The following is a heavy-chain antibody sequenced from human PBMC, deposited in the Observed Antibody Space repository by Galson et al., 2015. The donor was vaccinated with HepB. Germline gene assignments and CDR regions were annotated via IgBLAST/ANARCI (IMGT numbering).Heavy chain of an antibody. CDR1: GGTFSSYA. Sequence: SVKVSCKASGGTFSSYAISWVRQAPGQGLEWMGGIIPIFGTANYAQKFQGRVAITADESTSTAYMELSSLRSEDTAVYYCARDAVGSGWYSNWGQGTLVTVSS. CDR3: ARDAVGSGWYSN. V-gene: IGHV1-69*13. CDR2: IIPIFGTA. J-gene: IGHJ4*02. D-gene: IGHD6-19*01.